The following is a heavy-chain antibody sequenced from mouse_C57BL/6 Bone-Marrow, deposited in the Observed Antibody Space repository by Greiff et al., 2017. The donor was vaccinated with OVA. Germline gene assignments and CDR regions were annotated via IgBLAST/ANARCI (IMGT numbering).Heavy chain of an antibody. CDR2: ISYDGSN. CDR3: ARVETTVVYFDY. D-gene: IGHD1-1*01. CDR1: GYSITSGYY. V-gene: IGHV3-6*01. J-gene: IGHJ2*01. Sequence: EVKLQESGPGLVKPSQSLSLTCSVTGYSITSGYYWNWIRQFPGNKLEWMGYISYDGSNNYNPSLKNRISITRDTSKNQFFLKLNSVTTEDTATYYCARVETTVVYFDYWGQGTTLTVSS.